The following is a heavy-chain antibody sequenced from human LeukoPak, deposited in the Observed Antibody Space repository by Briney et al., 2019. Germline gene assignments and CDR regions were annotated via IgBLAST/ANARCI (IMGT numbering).Heavy chain of an antibody. J-gene: IGHJ5*02. CDR2: IIPIFGTA. D-gene: IGHD6-13*01. CDR3: ARGGAAQYNWFDP. CDR1: GGTFSSYA. V-gene: IGHV1-69*13. Sequence: SVKVSCKASGGTFSSYAISWVRQVPGQGLEWMGGIIPIFGTANYAQKFQGRVTITADESTSTAYMELSSLRSEDTAVYYCARGGAAQYNWFDPWGQGTLVTVSS.